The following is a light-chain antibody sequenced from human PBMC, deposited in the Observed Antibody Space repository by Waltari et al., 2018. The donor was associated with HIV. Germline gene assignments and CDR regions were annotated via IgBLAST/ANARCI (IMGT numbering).Light chain of an antibody. V-gene: IGLV2-23*01. CDR1: SRNVANYRL. J-gene: IGLJ1*01. CDR2: EGT. CDR3: CSFAGGCPYYV. Sequence: QSALTQPASVSGSPGQSITISCSGTSRNVANYRLVSWYQQHPGQAPRLMIYEGTMRPSGVSSRFSGSRSTNAASLTISGLQPDDDADYYCCSFAGGCPYYVFGNGTKVTVL.